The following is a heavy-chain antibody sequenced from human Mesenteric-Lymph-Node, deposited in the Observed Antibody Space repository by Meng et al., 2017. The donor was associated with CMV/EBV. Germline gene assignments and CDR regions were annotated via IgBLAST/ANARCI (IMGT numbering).Heavy chain of an antibody. CDR1: GASISSRGHY. CDR2: IYHTGAA. J-gene: IGHJ4*02. D-gene: IGHD1-26*01. Sequence: GASISSRGHYWTWLRQHPGKGLEWLGHIYHTGAAYYSPSLESRLTISVDTSKNQFSLKLTSVTPADTAMYYCARFGIVGSTNHFDYWGQGNLVTVSS. CDR3: ARFGIVGSTNHFDY. V-gene: IGHV4-31*02.